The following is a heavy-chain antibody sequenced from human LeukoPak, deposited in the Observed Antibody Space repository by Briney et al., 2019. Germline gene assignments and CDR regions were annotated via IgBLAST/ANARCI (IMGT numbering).Heavy chain of an antibody. Sequence: GRSLRLSCAASGFTVSSNYMSWVRQAPGKGLEWVSVIYSGGSTYYADSVKGRFTISRDNSENTLYLQMNSLRAEDTAVYYCARRRIQLWPLARYDAFDIWGQGTMVTVSS. CDR2: IYSGGST. J-gene: IGHJ3*02. CDR3: ARRRIQLWPLARYDAFDI. CDR1: GFTVSSNY. V-gene: IGHV3-53*01. D-gene: IGHD5-18*01.